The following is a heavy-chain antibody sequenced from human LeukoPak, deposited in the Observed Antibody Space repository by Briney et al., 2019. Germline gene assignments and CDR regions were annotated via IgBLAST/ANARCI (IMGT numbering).Heavy chain of an antibody. CDR1: GYTLTGYY. CDR3: ARDRVGSGWPRPYYFEV. CDR2: IYPNTGAT. Sequence: EASVKVSCKASGYTLTGYYLHWVRQAPGQGLEWMGWIYPNTGATHSAQKFQGRITMTRDTSISTAYMDLSRLRSDDTAVYYCARDRVGSGWPRPYYFEVWGQGTLVTVSS. J-gene: IGHJ4*02. D-gene: IGHD6-19*01. V-gene: IGHV1-2*02.